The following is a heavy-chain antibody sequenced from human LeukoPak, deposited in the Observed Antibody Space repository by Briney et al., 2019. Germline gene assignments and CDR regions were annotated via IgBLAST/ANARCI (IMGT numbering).Heavy chain of an antibody. CDR1: GFTFSSYS. CDR2: ISSSSSYI. J-gene: IGHJ4*02. D-gene: IGHD4-17*01. Sequence: PGGSLRLSCAASGFTFSSYSMNWVRQAPGKGLEWVSSISSSSSYIYYADSVKGRFTISRDNAKNSLYLQMNSLRAEDTAVYYCARVNKDYEDFDYWGQGTLVTVSS. CDR3: ARVNKDYEDFDY. V-gene: IGHV3-21*04.